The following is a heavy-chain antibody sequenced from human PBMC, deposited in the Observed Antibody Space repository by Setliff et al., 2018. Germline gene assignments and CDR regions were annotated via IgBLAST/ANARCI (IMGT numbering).Heavy chain of an antibody. J-gene: IGHJ6*03. Sequence: SVKVSCKASGGTYSSYAISWVRQAPGQGLEWMGRIIPIFGTANYAQKFQGRVTITADKSTSTAYMELSSLRSEDTAVYYCARGRHPPWSGYPYYYMDVWGKGTTVTVSS. D-gene: IGHD3-3*01. CDR1: GGTYSSYA. CDR2: IIPIFGTA. CDR3: ARGRHPPWSGYPYYYMDV. V-gene: IGHV1-69*06.